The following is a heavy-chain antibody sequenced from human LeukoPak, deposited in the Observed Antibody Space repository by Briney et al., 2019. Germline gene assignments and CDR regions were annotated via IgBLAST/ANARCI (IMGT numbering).Heavy chain of an antibody. Sequence: GGSLRLSCAAFGFTVSDYYMSWVRQAPGKGLEWVSVIYGAGSTYYADSVKGRFTISRDNSKNTLYLQMNSLRAEDTAMYYCVRDSYDSSGYAFDIWGQGTMVTVSS. J-gene: IGHJ3*02. CDR3: VRDSYDSSGYAFDI. D-gene: IGHD3-22*01. V-gene: IGHV3-53*01. CDR2: IYGAGST. CDR1: GFTVSDYY.